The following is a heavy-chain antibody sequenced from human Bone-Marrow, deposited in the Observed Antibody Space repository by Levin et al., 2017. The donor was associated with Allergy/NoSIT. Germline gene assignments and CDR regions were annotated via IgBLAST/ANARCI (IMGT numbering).Heavy chain of an antibody. CDR1: GFTFSDYY. CDR2: ISSSGSTI. J-gene: IGHJ6*02. Sequence: AGGSLRLSCAASGFTFSDYYMSWIRQAPGKGLEWVSYISSSGSTIYYADSVKGRFTISRDNAKNSLYLQMNSLRAEDTAVYYCARDRPTVEMATIVSYYGMDVWGQGTTVTVSS. CDR3: ARDRPTVEMATIVSYYGMDV. V-gene: IGHV3-11*01. D-gene: IGHD5-24*01.